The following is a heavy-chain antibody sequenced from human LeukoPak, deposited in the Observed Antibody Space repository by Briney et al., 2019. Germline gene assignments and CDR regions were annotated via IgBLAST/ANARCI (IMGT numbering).Heavy chain of an antibody. J-gene: IGHJ5*02. Sequence: PSETLSLTCAVYGGSFSGYYWSWIRQPPGKGLEWIGEINHSGSTNYNPSLKSRVTISVDTSKNQFSLKLSSVTAADTAVYYCARGRYSYGLSWGQGTLVTVSS. CDR2: INHSGST. CDR3: ARGRYSYGLS. CDR1: GGSFSGYY. V-gene: IGHV4-34*01. D-gene: IGHD5-18*01.